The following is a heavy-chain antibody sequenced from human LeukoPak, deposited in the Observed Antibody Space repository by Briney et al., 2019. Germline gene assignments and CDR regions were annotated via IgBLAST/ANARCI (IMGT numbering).Heavy chain of an antibody. CDR1: GGSISSGDYY. J-gene: IGHJ4*02. Sequence: PSETLSLTCTVSGGSISSGDYYWSWIRQPPGKGLEWIGYIYYSGSTYYNPSLKSRVTISVDTSKNQFSLKLSSVTAADTAVYYCARDSANYFGSGTNQGLRYWGQGTLVTVSS. CDR3: ARDSANYFGSGTNQGLRY. V-gene: IGHV4-30-4*01. CDR2: IYYSGST. D-gene: IGHD3-10*01.